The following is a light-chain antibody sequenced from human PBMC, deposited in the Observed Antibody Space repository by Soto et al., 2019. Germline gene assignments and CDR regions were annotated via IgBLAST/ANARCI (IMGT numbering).Light chain of an antibody. V-gene: IGKV3-20*01. J-gene: IGKJ1*01. CDR1: QSINSF. CDR2: GAS. CDR3: QQYGSSPVT. Sequence: EIMFTQSPGTLSLSPGEGATLSCRASQSINSFLAWYQQRRGQAPRLLIHGASNRATGIPDRFSGSGSGTDFTLTISRLEPEDFAVYYCQQYGSSPVTFGQGTKVDIK.